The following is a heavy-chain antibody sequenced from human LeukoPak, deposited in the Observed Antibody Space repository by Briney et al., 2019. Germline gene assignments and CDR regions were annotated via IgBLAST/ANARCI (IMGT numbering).Heavy chain of an antibody. D-gene: IGHD2-2*01. J-gene: IGHJ6*02. CDR3: AKGKHCSSTSCSSKYYYGMDV. Sequence: PGGSLRLSCAASGFTFSSYGMHWVRQAPGKGLEWVAVISYDGSNKYYADFVKGRFTISRDNSKNTLYLQMNSLRAEDTAVYYCAKGKHCSSTSCSSKYYYGMDVWGQGTTVTVSS. V-gene: IGHV3-30*18. CDR2: ISYDGSNK. CDR1: GFTFSSYG.